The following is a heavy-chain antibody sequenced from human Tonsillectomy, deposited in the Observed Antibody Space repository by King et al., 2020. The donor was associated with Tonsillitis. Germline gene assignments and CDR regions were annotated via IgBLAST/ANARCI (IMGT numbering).Heavy chain of an antibody. CDR1: GGSISSYY. Sequence: VQLQESGPGLVKPSETLSLTCTVSGGSISSYYWSWIRQPAGKGLEWIGRIYTSGSTNYNPSIKSRVTMSVDTSKNQFSLKLSSVTAADTAVYYCARRYGSGSYYWFDPWGQGTLVTVSS. D-gene: IGHD3-10*01. V-gene: IGHV4-4*07. CDR2: IYTSGST. CDR3: ARRYGSGSYYWFDP. J-gene: IGHJ5*02.